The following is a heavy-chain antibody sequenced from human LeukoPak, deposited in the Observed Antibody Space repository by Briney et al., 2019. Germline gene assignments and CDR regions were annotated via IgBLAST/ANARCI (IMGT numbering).Heavy chain of an antibody. D-gene: IGHD3-10*01. CDR2: ISSGSSTI. CDR1: GFTFSSFS. CDR3: ATEVRGVI. Sequence: GGSLRLSCAVSGFTFSSFSMNWVRQAPGKGLEWVSYISSGSSTIYYADSVKGRFTISRDNAKNSLYLQMNSLRAEDTAVYYCATEVRGVIWGQGTLVTVSS. V-gene: IGHV3-48*01. J-gene: IGHJ4*02.